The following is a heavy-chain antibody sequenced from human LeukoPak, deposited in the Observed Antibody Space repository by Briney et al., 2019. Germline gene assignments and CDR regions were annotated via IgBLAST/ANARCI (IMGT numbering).Heavy chain of an antibody. D-gene: IGHD3-22*01. CDR1: GFTVSTNY. J-gene: IGHJ5*02. CDR3: ARQKGYYDSSGYDPEPDSTFDP. Sequence: GGSLRLSCAVSGFTVSTNYMSWVRQAPGKGLEWVSVLYSVGTTYYADSVKGRFTISRDNSRNTLYLQMNSLRAEDTAVYYCARQKGYYDSSGYDPEPDSTFDPWGQGTLVTVSS. CDR2: LYSVGTT. V-gene: IGHV3-53*01.